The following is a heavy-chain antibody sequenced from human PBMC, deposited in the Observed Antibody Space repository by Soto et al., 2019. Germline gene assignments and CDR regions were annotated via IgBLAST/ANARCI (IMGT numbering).Heavy chain of an antibody. CDR2: ISYDGSNE. CDR1: GFTFSNNA. CDR3: ARGTTTSAFSAMDV. Sequence: QVQLVESGGGVVQPGRSLRLSCAASGFTFSNNAMDWVRQAPGKGLEWVAVISYDGSNEYIAESVKGRFTISRDNSKNTLFLQMNSLRAEDTAVYYCARGTTTSAFSAMDVWGQGTTVTVSS. D-gene: IGHD1-1*01. V-gene: IGHV3-30-3*01. J-gene: IGHJ6*02.